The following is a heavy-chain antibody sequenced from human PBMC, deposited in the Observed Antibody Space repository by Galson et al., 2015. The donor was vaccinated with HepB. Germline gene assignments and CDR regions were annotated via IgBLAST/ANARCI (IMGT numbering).Heavy chain of an antibody. V-gene: IGHV4-59*01. CDR2: IYYSGST. J-gene: IGHJ5*02. CDR1: GGSISSYY. D-gene: IGHD2-2*01. CDR3: ARGAKGSTSFPYNWFDP. Sequence: SETLSLTCTVSGGSISSYYWSWIRQPPGKGLEWIGYIYYSGSTNYNPSLKSRVTISVDTSKNQFSLKLSSVTAADTAVYYCARGAKGSTSFPYNWFDPWGQGTLVTVSS.